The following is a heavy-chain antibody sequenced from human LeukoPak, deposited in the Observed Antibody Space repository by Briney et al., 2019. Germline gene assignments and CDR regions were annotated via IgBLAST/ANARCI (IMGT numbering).Heavy chain of an antibody. CDR1: GFTFSSYG. D-gene: IGHD5-18*01. CDR2: TSSDGTVK. V-gene: IGHV3-30*18. J-gene: IGHJ4*02. Sequence: GGSLRLSCAASGFTFSSYGMHWVRQAPGKGLEWVAVTSSDGTVKYYPDSVKGRFTISRDNSKNTLYLQMSSLRAEDTAVYYCVKDPRYSYGSWGQGTLVTVSS. CDR3: VKDPRYSYGS.